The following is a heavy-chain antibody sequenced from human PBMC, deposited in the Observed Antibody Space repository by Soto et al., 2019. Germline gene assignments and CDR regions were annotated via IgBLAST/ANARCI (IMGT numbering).Heavy chain of an antibody. CDR1: GGSISSYY. V-gene: IGHV4-59*08. CDR2: IYYSGST. D-gene: IGHD3-10*01. J-gene: IGHJ4*02. CDR3: ARHRRITMVRGVIGPFDY. Sequence: PSETLSLTCTVSGGSISSYYWSWLRQPPGKGLEWIGYIYYSGSTNYNPSLKSRVTISVDTSKNQFSLKLSSVTAADTAVYYCARHRRITMVRGVIGPFDYWGQGTLVTVS.